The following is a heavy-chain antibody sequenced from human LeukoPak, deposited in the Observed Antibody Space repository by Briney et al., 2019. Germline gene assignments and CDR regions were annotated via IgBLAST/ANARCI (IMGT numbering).Heavy chain of an antibody. V-gene: IGHV3-30*02. D-gene: IGHD6-19*01. Sequence: PGGSLSLSCAASGFTFSTYGMHWVRQAPGKGLNWVAFIRNDGTDCAYADSVKDRFTVSRINTKTTLYLEMNSLRAEDTAVYYCAKVGYGWYEVDYWGQGTLVTVSS. CDR2: IRNDGTDC. J-gene: IGHJ4*02. CDR3: AKVGYGWYEVDY. CDR1: GFTFSTYG.